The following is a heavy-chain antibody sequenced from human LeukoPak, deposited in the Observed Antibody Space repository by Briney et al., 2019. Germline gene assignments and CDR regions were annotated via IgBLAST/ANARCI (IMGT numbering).Heavy chain of an antibody. Sequence: SETLSLTCAVSGGSISSRNWWSWVRPPPGKGLEWIGEIYHSGSTNYNPSPKTRVTISVDKSKNHFPLKLSSVTAADTAVYYCARASHDYGDYSHFDYWGQGTLVTVSS. J-gene: IGHJ4*02. CDR3: ARASHDYGDYSHFDY. D-gene: IGHD4-17*01. CDR2: IYHSGST. CDR1: GGSISSRNW. V-gene: IGHV4-4*02.